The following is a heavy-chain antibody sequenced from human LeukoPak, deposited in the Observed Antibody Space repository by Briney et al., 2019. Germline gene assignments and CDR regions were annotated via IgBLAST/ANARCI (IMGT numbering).Heavy chain of an antibody. Sequence: PSQTLSLTCIVSGDSISSGDSYWRWIRQARRKGVEWIGYIYDSGTTSYNPSLKSRLTISVDTSKNQFSLNLTSVPAADTAVYYCARAPCSTTRCSLLDYYMDVWGKGTTVTVSS. CDR1: GDSISSGDSY. CDR2: IYDSGTT. J-gene: IGHJ6*03. CDR3: ARAPCSTTRCSLLDYYMDV. V-gene: IGHV4-30-4*08. D-gene: IGHD2-2*01.